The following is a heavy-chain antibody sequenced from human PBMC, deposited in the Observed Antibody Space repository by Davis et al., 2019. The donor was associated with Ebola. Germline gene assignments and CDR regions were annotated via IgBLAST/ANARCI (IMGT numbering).Heavy chain of an antibody. V-gene: IGHV3-66*01. CDR1: GFTVSSTY. D-gene: IGHD1-1*01. CDR2: IYSGGTTKYA. J-gene: IGHJ6*02. CDR3: ASRTQSDYGMDV. Sequence: PGGSLRLSCAVSGFTVSSTYMSWVRQAPGKGLEWVSVIYSGGTTKYADYADSVKGRFTISRDNSKNTLYLQMNSLRAEDTAVYYCASRTQSDYGMDVWGQGTTVTVSS.